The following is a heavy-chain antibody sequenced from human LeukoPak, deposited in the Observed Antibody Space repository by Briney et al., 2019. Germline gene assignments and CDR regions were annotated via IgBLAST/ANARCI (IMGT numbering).Heavy chain of an antibody. CDR1: GFTFSGYY. Sequence: PGGSLRLSCAASGFTFSGYYMSWIRQAPGKGLEWVSAISGSGGSTYYADSVKGRFTISRDNSKNTLYLQMNSLRAEDTAVYYCAMVRFDPDYWGQGTLVTVSS. V-gene: IGHV3-23*01. D-gene: IGHD3-3*01. CDR2: ISGSGGST. J-gene: IGHJ4*02. CDR3: AMVRFDPDY.